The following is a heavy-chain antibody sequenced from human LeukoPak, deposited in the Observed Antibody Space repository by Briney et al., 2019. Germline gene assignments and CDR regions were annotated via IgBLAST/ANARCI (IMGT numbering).Heavy chain of an antibody. D-gene: IGHD2-2*01. CDR3: ARAVGSATTFYDAFDI. V-gene: IGHV4-59*12. J-gene: IGHJ3*02. Sequence: PSETLSLTCTVSGGSISSYYWSWIRQPPGKGLEWIGYIYYSGSTNYNPSLKSRVTISVDTSKNQFSLKLSSVTAADTAVYYCARAVGSATTFYDAFDIWGQGTMVTVSS. CDR1: GGSISSYY. CDR2: IYYSGST.